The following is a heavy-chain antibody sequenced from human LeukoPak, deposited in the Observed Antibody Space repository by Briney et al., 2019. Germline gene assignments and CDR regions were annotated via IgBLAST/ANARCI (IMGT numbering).Heavy chain of an antibody. CDR1: VCSFTTYG. J-gene: IGHJ4*02. CDR3: ARVYYDSSGYLDY. Sequence: GASVKVSCKASVCSFTTYGISWVRQAPGQGLEWMRWISASNGNTNYGQNLQGRVTMTTDTSTSTAYMELRSVTSDDTAVYYCARVYYDSSGYLDYWGQGTLVTVSS. D-gene: IGHD3-22*01. V-gene: IGHV1-18*01. CDR2: ISASNGNT.